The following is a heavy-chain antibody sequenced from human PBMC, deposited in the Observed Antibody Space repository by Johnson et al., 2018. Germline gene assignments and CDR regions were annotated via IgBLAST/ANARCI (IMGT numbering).Heavy chain of an antibody. CDR3: AKDPYYYDSSGLLAGEYCQH. V-gene: IGHV3-30*18. Sequence: VQLVETGGGVVQPGRSLRLSCAASGFIFRNYGMHWVRQAPGKGLEWVAVISYDGSNKYYADSVKGRFTISRDNSKNTLYLQMNSLRAEGTAVYYCAKDPYYYDSSGLLAGEYCQHWGQGTLVTVSS. J-gene: IGHJ1*01. CDR1: GFIFRNYG. D-gene: IGHD3-22*01. CDR2: ISYDGSNK.